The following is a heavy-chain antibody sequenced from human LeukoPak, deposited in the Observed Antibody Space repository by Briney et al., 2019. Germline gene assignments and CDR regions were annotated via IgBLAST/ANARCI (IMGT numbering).Heavy chain of an antibody. D-gene: IGHD6-19*01. V-gene: IGHV4-39*01. Sequence: PSETLSLTCTVSGGSISSSDYYWGWIRQPPGKGLEWIGSIYYSGSTYYNPSLKSRVTISVDTSKNQFSLKLSSVTAADTAVYYCAKPYSSGLFDPWGQGTLVTVSS. CDR3: AKPYSSGLFDP. CDR1: GGSISSSDYY. CDR2: IYYSGST. J-gene: IGHJ5*02.